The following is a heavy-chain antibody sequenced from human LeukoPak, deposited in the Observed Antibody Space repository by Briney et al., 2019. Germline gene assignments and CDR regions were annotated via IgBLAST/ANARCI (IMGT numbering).Heavy chain of an antibody. CDR2: IYYSGST. Sequence: SETLSLTCTVSGGSISGSSYYWGWIRQPPGKGLEWIGSIYYSGSTYYNPSLKSRVTISVDTSKNQFSLKLSSVTAADTAVYYCAREVGPKREYYYMDVWGKGTTVTVSS. CDR1: GGSISGSSYY. D-gene: IGHD1-26*01. J-gene: IGHJ6*03. CDR3: AREVGPKREYYYMDV. V-gene: IGHV4-39*07.